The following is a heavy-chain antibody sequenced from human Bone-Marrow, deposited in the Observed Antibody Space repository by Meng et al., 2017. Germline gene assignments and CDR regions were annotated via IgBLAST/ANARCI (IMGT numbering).Heavy chain of an antibody. V-gene: IGHV3-74*01. CDR2: INSDGSST. CDR1: GITFNNYW. CDR3: ARVAWGFDY. Sequence: GQLVEAGGCLVQPGGSLGLSCVATGITFNNYWMHWVRQAPGKGLVWVSRINSDGSSTSYADSVKGRFTISRDNAKNTLYLQMNSLTAEDTAIYYCARVAWGFDYWGQGTLVTVSS. D-gene: IGHD7-27*01. J-gene: IGHJ4*02.